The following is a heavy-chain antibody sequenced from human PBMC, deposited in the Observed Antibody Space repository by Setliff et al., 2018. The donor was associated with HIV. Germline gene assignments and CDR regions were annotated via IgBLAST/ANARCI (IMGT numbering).Heavy chain of an antibody. CDR2: IYTSGST. Sequence: SETLSLTCAVSGGSISSGGYYWSWIRQPAGKGLEWIGRIYTSGSTNYNPSLKSRLTISVDTSKNQFSLTLSSVTAADTAVYYCAREIPYSFGYYFDYWGQGTLVTVSS. CDR1: GGSISSGGYY. J-gene: IGHJ4*02. V-gene: IGHV4-61*02. CDR3: AREIPYSFGYYFDY. D-gene: IGHD5-18*01.